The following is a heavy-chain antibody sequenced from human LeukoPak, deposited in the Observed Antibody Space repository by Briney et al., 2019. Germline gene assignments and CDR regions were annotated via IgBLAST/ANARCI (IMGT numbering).Heavy chain of an antibody. V-gene: IGHV1-69*13. J-gene: IGHJ6*03. D-gene: IGHD2-2*01. CDR1: GGSFTAYA. Sequence: ASVKVSCKASGGSFTAYAFTWVRQAPGQGLEWMGGIIPIFGTANYAQKFQGRVTITADESTSTAYMELSSLRSEDTAVYYCASCDVVVPAAIWGGGYYYYYYYMDVWGKGTTVTISS. CDR3: ASCDVVVPAAIWGGGYYYYYYYMDV. CDR2: IIPIFGTA.